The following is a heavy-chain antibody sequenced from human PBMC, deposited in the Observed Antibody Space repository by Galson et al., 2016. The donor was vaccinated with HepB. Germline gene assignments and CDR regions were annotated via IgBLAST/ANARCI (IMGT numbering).Heavy chain of an antibody. CDR2: ISGSSSTI. J-gene: IGHJ4*02. V-gene: IGHV3-48*02. D-gene: IGHD3-10*01. CDR3: ARGVGRGYFDY. Sequence: SLRLSCAASGFSVSDYGMNWVRQAPGKGLEWVSYISGSSSTIYYADSVKGRFTISRDNAKNSLYLQMNSLTDEDTAVYYCARGVGRGYFDYWGQGTLVTVSS. CDR1: GFSVSDYG.